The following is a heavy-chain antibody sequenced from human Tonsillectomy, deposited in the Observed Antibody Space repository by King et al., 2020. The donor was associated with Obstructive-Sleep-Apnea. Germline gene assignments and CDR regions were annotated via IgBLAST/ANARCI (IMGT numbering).Heavy chain of an antibody. D-gene: IGHD4-17*01. CDR3: ARASRNGDDRRSGWFDP. Sequence: VQLVESGGGVVQPGRSLRLSCAASGFTFSSYAMHWVRQAPGKGLEWVAVISYDGSNKYYADSVKGRFTISRDNSKNTLYLQMNSLRAEDTAVYYCARASRNGDDRRSGWFDPWGQGTLVTVSS. V-gene: IGHV3-30*04. J-gene: IGHJ5*02. CDR1: GFTFSSYA. CDR2: ISYDGSNK.